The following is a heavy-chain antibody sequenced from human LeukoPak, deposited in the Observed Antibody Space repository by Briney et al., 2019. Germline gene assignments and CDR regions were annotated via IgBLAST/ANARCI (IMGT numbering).Heavy chain of an antibody. D-gene: IGHD3-22*01. Sequence: GGSLRLSCAASGFTFSSYSMNWVRQAPGKGREWVSSISSSSSYIYYADSVKGRFTISRDNAKNSLYLQMNSLRAEDTAVYYCARDRGFVDSSGYYYVGNFDYWGQGTLVTVSS. CDR3: ARDRGFVDSSGYYYVGNFDY. CDR2: ISSSSSYI. CDR1: GFTFSSYS. J-gene: IGHJ4*02. V-gene: IGHV3-21*01.